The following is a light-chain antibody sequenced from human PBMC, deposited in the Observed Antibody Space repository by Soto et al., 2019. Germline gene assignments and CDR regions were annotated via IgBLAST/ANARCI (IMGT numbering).Light chain of an antibody. V-gene: IGKV3-20*01. CDR1: QSVSRNY. CDR2: GAS. Sequence: EIVLTQSPGTLSLSPGERATLSCRASQSVSRNYLAWYQQKPGQAPRLLIYGASSRATGIPDRFSGSGSGTDFTLTISRLESEDFAVYYCHQYGSAPYTFGQGTKLEIK. CDR3: HQYGSAPYT. J-gene: IGKJ2*01.